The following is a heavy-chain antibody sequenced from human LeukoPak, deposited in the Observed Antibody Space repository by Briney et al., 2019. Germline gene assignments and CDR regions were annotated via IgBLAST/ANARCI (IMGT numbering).Heavy chain of an antibody. CDR3: ARSPLRYYGATDY. D-gene: IGHD4-17*01. CDR2: IYSGGST. CDR1: GFPFSTYW. V-gene: IGHV3-53*01. Sequence: GGSLRLSCAASGFPFSTYWMNWVRQAPGRGLEWVSVIYSGGSTYYADSVKGRFTISRDNSKNTLYLQMNSLRAEDTAVYYCARSPLRYYGATDYWGQGTLVTVSS. J-gene: IGHJ4*02.